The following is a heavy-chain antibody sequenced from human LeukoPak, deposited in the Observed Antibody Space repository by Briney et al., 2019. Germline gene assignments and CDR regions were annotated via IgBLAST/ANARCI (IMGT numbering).Heavy chain of an antibody. J-gene: IGHJ4*02. CDR2: ISSSSSTI. V-gene: IGHV3-48*01. CDR3: ARDSDY. CDR1: GFTFSSYS. Sequence: GGSLRLSCAASGFTFSSYSMNWVRQAPGKGLEWVSYISSSSSTIYYADSVKGRFTISRDNAKSSLYLKMNSMRAEDTAVYYCARDSDYWGQGTLVTVSS.